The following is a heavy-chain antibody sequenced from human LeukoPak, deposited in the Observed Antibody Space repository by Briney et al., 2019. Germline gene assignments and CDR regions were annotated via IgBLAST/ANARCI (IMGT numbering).Heavy chain of an antibody. CDR3: ARGLTEDYYGSGSYQVTRFEYFDY. CDR1: GYTFTIYY. D-gene: IGHD3-10*01. J-gene: IGHJ4*02. CDR2: INPSGGST. V-gene: IGHV1-46*01. Sequence: GASVKVSFKASGYTFTIYYIHWVRQAPGQGLEWMGLINPSGGSTNYAQKFQGRVTMTRDTSTSTAYMELSSLRSEDTAVYHCARGLTEDYYGSGSYQVTRFEYFDYWGQGTLVTVSS.